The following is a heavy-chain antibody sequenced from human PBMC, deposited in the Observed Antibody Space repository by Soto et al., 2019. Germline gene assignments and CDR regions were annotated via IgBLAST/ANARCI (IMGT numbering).Heavy chain of an antibody. Sequence: GGSLRLSCAASGFTVSRNYMSWVRQAPGKGLEWVSVIYSGGDTYYADSVKDRFTISRDKSKNTLYLQMNSLRAEDTAVYYCARDTSGWYSPYYWGQGTLVTVSS. CDR1: GFTVSRNY. CDR2: IYSGGDT. D-gene: IGHD6-19*01. J-gene: IGHJ4*02. V-gene: IGHV3-66*01. CDR3: ARDTSGWYSPYY.